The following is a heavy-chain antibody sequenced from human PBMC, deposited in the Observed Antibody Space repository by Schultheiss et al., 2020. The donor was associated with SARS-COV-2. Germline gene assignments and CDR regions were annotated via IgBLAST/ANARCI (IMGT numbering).Heavy chain of an antibody. CDR1: GYTFTGYY. Sequence: ASVKVSCKASGYTFTGYYMHWVRQAPGQGLEWMGWINPNSGDTNYAQKFQGRVTMTRDTSISTAYMELSRLRSDDTAVYYCASGAAPGSYKEYYYYYMDVWGKGTTVTVSS. CDR2: INPNSGDT. V-gene: IGHV1-2*02. D-gene: IGHD1-26*01. J-gene: IGHJ6*03. CDR3: ASGAAPGSYKEYYYYYMDV.